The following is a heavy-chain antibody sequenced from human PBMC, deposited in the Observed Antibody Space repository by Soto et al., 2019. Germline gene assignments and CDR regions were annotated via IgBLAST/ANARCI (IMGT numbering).Heavy chain of an antibody. CDR3: LRGGLSFSGIDV. CDR2: VCSSGST. J-gene: IGHJ6*02. Sequence: PSETLSLTCSVPGGAISSYYWSWVRQPAGKGLEWIGRVCSSGSTNYNASLKSRVTISIDTYKNKVPLPLMYVTTADAAAYYCLRGGLSFSGIDVWGPGTTVTVSS. V-gene: IGHV4-4*07. D-gene: IGHD2-15*01. CDR1: GGAISSYY.